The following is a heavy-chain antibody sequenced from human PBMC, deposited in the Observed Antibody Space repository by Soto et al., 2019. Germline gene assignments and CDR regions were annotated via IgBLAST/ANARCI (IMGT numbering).Heavy chain of an antibody. CDR3: ARDRVGYYYYYYMDV. CDR2: IWYDGSNK. V-gene: IGHV3-33*01. D-gene: IGHD1-26*01. J-gene: IGHJ6*03. Sequence: QVQLVESGGGVVQPGRSLRLSCAASGFTFSSYGMHWVRQAPGKGLEWVAVIWYDGSNKYYADSVKGRFTISRDNSKNTLYLRMNSLRAEDTAVYYCARDRVGYYYYYYMDVWGKGTTVTVSS. CDR1: GFTFSSYG.